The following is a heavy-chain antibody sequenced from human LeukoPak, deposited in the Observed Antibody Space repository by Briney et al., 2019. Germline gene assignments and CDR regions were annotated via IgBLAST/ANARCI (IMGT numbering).Heavy chain of an antibody. CDR3: GRAPAGLLDFEGDPWVC. CDR1: GFTFSLYW. CDR2: IEGGESST. Sequence: GGSLRLSCAASGFTFSLYWMHWVRQAPGKGLVWVSCIEGGESSTNYADFVKGRFTISRDNAKNTVYLQMNSLRVEDTAVYYCGRAPAGLLDFEGDPWVCWGQGALVTVSS. V-gene: IGHV3-74*01. J-gene: IGHJ4*02. D-gene: IGHD2-2*01.